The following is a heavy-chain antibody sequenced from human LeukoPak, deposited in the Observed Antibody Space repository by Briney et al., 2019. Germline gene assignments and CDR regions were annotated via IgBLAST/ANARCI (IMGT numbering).Heavy chain of an antibody. CDR3: AREDCGGDCYSNQLDY. D-gene: IGHD2-21*01. CDR2: IIPIFGTA. V-gene: IGHV1-69*13. Sequence: SVKVSCKASGGTFSSFAISWVRQAPGQGLEWMGGIIPIFGTANYAQKFQGRVTITADESTSTAYMELSSLRSEDTAVYYCAREDCGGDCYSNQLDYWGQGTLVTVSS. CDR1: GGTFSSFA. J-gene: IGHJ4*02.